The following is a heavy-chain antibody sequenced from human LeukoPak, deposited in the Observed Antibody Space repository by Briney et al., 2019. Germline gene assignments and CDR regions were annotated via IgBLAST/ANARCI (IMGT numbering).Heavy chain of an antibody. CDR2: ISSSSSTI. Sequence: PGGSLRLSCAASGFTFSSYSMNWVRQAPGKGLEWVSYISSSSSTIYYADSVKGRFTISRDNAKNSLFLQMNSLRAEDAAFYYCAKLLRDVTIYDFWGHGTLVTVSS. J-gene: IGHJ4*01. D-gene: IGHD5-24*01. CDR3: AKLLRDVTIYDF. CDR1: GFTFSSYS. V-gene: IGHV3-48*01.